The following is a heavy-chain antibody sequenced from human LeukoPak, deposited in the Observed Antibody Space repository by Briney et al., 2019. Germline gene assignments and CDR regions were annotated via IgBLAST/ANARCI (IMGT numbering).Heavy chain of an antibody. J-gene: IGHJ6*03. V-gene: IGHV4-61*02. Sequence: SETLSLTCTVSGGSISSGSYYWSWIRQPAGKGLEWIGRIYTSGSTNYNPSLKSRVTISADTSKNQFSLKLSSVTAADTAVYYCARGLAASRNYYYYYYMDVWGKGTTVTVSS. CDR2: IYTSGST. D-gene: IGHD1-14*01. CDR3: ARGLAASRNYYYYYYMDV. CDR1: GGSISSGSYY.